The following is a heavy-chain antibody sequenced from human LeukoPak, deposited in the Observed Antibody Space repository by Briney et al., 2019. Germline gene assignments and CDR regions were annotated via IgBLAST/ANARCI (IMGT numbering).Heavy chain of an antibody. Sequence: GGSLRLSCAASGFIFSTYAMSWFRQAPGKGLEWVASISGSGETTYHADSVKGRFTISRDNSKNTLYVQMNRLRAEDTAVYYCAKHIVVVTAIRHDYFDYWGQGTLVTVSS. CDR2: ISGSGETT. CDR3: AKHIVVVTAIRHDYFDY. V-gene: IGHV3-23*01. D-gene: IGHD2-21*02. J-gene: IGHJ4*02. CDR1: GFIFSTYA.